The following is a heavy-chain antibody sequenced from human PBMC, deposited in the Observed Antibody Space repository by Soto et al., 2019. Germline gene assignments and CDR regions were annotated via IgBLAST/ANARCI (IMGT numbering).Heavy chain of an antibody. CDR3: AKRDRSNWSYFDY. CDR1: GFTFSNYS. D-gene: IGHD1-20*01. J-gene: IGHJ4*02. Sequence: GGSLRLSCAASGFTFSNYSMTWVRQAPGRGLEWVSVITGGGDTTYYADSVKGRFTISRDNSKNTLSLQMNSLRAEDTALYYCAKRDRSNWSYFDYWGQGTLVTVSS. V-gene: IGHV3-23*01. CDR2: ITGGGDTT.